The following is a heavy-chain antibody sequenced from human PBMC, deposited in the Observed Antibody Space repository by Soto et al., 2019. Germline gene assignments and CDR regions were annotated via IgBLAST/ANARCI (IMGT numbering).Heavy chain of an antibody. V-gene: IGHV1-69*13. D-gene: IGHD3-22*01. CDR1: GGTFSSYA. J-gene: IGHJ3*02. CDR2: IIPIFGTA. Sequence: SVKVSCKASGGTFSSYAISWVRQAPGQGLEWMGGIIPIFGTANYAQKFQGRVTITADESTSTAYMELSSLRSEDTAVYYCARLLYCYDSSAQPRAFDIWGQGTMVTVSS. CDR3: ARLLYCYDSSAQPRAFDI.